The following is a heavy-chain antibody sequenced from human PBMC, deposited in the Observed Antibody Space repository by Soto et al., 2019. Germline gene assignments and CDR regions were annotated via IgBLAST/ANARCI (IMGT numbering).Heavy chain of an antibody. J-gene: IGHJ3*02. CDR2: IVVGSGNT. Sequence: SVKVSCKASGFTFTSSAVQWVRQARGQRLEWIGWIVVGSGNTNYAQKFQERVTITRDMSTSTAYMELSSLRSEDTAVYYCAADSGWTNDAFDIWGQGTMVTVSS. CDR1: GFTFTSSA. CDR3: AADSGWTNDAFDI. D-gene: IGHD6-19*01. V-gene: IGHV1-58*01.